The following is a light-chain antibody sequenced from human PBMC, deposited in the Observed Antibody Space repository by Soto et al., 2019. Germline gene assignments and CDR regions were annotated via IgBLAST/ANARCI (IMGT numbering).Light chain of an antibody. Sequence: QSALTQPPSASGSPGQSVTISCTGTSSDVGAYNYVSWYQQYPGKAPKLMIYEVSKRPSGVPDRFSGSKSGKTASLTVSGLQPEDEADYYGTSYAGSDIWVFGGGTKLTVL. J-gene: IGLJ3*02. CDR3: TSYAGSDIWV. CDR1: SSDVGAYNY. CDR2: EVS. V-gene: IGLV2-8*01.